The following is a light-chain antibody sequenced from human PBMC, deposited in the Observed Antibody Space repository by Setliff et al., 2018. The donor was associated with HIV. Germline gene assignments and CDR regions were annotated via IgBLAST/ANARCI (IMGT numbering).Light chain of an antibody. CDR3: CSYAGRYTPYV. CDR2: EVN. CDR1: SSDVGGYNY. Sequence: QSALAQPPSASGSPGQSVTISCTGTSSDVGGYNYVSWYQHHPGRPPKLLIYEVNQRPSGVPDRFSGSKSGNTASLTVSGLQTEDEADYYCCSYAGRYTPYVFGTGTKVTVL. V-gene: IGLV2-8*01. J-gene: IGLJ1*01.